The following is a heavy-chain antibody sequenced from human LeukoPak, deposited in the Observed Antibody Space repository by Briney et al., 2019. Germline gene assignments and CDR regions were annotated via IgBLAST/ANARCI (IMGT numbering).Heavy chain of an antibody. CDR3: ASLPSGYLNFYYYIDV. CDR1: GGSISSATYY. CDR2: LYYSGNT. D-gene: IGHD5-12*01. J-gene: IGHJ6*03. V-gene: IGHV4-39*01. Sequence: SETLSLTCTVSGGSISSATYYWGWIRQPPGKGLEWIGNLYYSGNTYYNPSLKGRVTISVGTSENQFSLKLNSVTAADTAVYYCASLPSGYLNFYYYIDVWGKGTTVTVSS.